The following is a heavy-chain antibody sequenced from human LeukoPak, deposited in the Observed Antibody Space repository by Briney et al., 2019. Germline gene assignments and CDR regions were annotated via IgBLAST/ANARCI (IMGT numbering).Heavy chain of an antibody. CDR1: GFTFSSYA. V-gene: IGHV3-64*02. Sequence: QPGGSLRLSCAASGFTFSSYAMHWVRQAPGQGLEYVSAITSNGGSPYYADSVRGRFTISRDNPKNTLYLRMGSLRAEDMAVYYCAREYCSGGDCQYYFDYWGQGTLVTVSS. J-gene: IGHJ4*02. CDR2: ITSNGGSP. D-gene: IGHD2-15*01. CDR3: AREYCSGGDCQYYFDY.